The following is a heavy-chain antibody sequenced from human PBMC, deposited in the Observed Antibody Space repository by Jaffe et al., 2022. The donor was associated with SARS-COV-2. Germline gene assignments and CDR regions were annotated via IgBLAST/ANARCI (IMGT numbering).Heavy chain of an antibody. J-gene: IGHJ4*02. CDR1: GFTFSSYS. Sequence: EVQLVESGGGLVKPGGSLRLSCAASGFTFSSYSMNWVRQAPGKGLEWVSSISSSSSYIYYADSVKGRFTISRDNAKNSLYLQMNSLRAEDTAVYYCARDLSRYYDSSGPYGAYYFDYWGQGTLVTVSS. V-gene: IGHV3-21*01. D-gene: IGHD3-22*01. CDR2: ISSSSSYI. CDR3: ARDLSRYYDSSGPYGAYYFDY.